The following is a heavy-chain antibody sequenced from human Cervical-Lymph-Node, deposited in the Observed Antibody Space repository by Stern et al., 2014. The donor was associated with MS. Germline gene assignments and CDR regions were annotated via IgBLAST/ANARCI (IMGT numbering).Heavy chain of an antibody. CDR1: GGSFKSYA. V-gene: IGHV1-69*01. CDR2: IVPKIAKA. CDR3: ARERSIHYPAFAP. J-gene: IGHJ5*02. D-gene: IGHD3-10*01. Sequence: QLVQSGAEVKKPGSSVRVSCKASGGSFKSYAFNWLRQAPGQGLEWMGEIVPKIAKANYAQKIQGRVTVTADEATNTVYMELSFLTSEDTAVYYCARERSIHYPAFAPWGQGTLVTVSS.